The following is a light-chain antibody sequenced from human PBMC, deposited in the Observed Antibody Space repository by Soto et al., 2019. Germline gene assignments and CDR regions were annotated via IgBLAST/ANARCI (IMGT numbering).Light chain of an antibody. CDR1: QSVSSSY. CDR2: GAS. Sequence: EIVLTQSPGTLSLSPGERATLSCRASQSVSSSYLAWYQQKPGQAPRLLIYGASSRATGIPDRFSGSGSWTDFTLNISRLEPEDFGVYYCQQYGSSPLYAFGQGTKLEVK. CDR3: QQYGSSPLYA. J-gene: IGKJ2*01. V-gene: IGKV3-20*01.